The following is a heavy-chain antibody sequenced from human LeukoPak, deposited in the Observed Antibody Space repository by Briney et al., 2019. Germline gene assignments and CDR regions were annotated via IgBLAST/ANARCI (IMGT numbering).Heavy chain of an antibody. D-gene: IGHD6-13*01. CDR3: ARQSSASSSHYYYGMDV. CDR2: IYPGDSDT. J-gene: IGHJ6*02. V-gene: IGHV5-51*01. Sequence: GESLKISCKGSGYSSTSYWIGWVRQMPGKGLEWMGIIYPGDSDTRYSPSFQGQVTISADKSISTAYLQWSSLKASDTAMYYCARQSSASSSHYYYGMDVWGQGTTVTVSS. CDR1: GYSSTSYW.